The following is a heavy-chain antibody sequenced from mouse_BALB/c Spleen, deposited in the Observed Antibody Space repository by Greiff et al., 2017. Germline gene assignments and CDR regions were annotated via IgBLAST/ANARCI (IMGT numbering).Heavy chain of an antibody. Sequence: EVKLVESGGGLVKPGGSLKLSCAASGFTFSSYAMYWVRQTPEKRLEWVATISDGGSYTYYPDSVKGRFTISRDNAKNNLYLQMSSLKSEDTAMYYCARDYGYERLYWYFDVWGAGTTVTVSS. CDR2: ISDGGSYT. D-gene: IGHD1-2*01. J-gene: IGHJ1*01. CDR1: GFTFSSYA. V-gene: IGHV5-4*02. CDR3: ARDYGYERLYWYFDV.